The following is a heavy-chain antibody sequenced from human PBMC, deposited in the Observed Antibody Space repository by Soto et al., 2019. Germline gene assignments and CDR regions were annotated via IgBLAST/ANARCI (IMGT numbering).Heavy chain of an antibody. D-gene: IGHD3-9*01. Sequence: PSETLSLTCTVSCDSISSDYWTWIRQPPGKGLEWIAFIYYGGSINYNPSLKSRVAISVDTSKNQFSLNLNSVTAAGTAVYYCARPGLDLGSLEYWGQGTRVT. J-gene: IGHJ4*02. CDR2: IYYGGSI. CDR1: CDSISSDY. CDR3: ARPGLDLGSLEY. V-gene: IGHV4-59*08.